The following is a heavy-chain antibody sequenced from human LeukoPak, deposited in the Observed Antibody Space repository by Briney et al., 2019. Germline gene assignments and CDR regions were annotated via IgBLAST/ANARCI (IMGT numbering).Heavy chain of an antibody. CDR1: VFTFDDYA. CDR2: FSWDGGST. V-gene: IGHV3-43D*03. D-gene: IGHD1-26*01. J-gene: IGHJ4*02. CDR3: AKSPDVIVGAPFDY. Sequence: GGSLRLSCAPSVFTFDDYAMPWVRQSPGQGLKLFSLFSWDGGSTYYADSVKGRFTISRDNSKNSLYLQMNSLRAEDTALYYCAKSPDVIVGAPFDYWGQGTLVTVSS.